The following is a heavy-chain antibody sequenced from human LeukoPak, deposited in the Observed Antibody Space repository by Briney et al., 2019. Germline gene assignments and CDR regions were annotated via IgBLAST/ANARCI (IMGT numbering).Heavy chain of an antibody. CDR1: GGSISSGGYY. J-gene: IGHJ6*04. CDR2: IYYSGST. Sequence: PSETQSLTCTVSGGSISSGGYYWSWIRQHPGKGLEWIGYIYYSGSTYYNPSLKSRVTISVDTSKNQFSLKLSSVTAADTAVYYCARDPGPYYYGSSYVWGKGTTVTVSS. V-gene: IGHV4-31*03. CDR3: ARDPGPYYYGSSYV. D-gene: IGHD3-10*01.